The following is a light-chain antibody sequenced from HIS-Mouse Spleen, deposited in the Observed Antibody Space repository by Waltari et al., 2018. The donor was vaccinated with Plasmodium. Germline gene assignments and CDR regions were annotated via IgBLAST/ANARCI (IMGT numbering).Light chain of an antibody. CDR3: QAWDSSTGV. Sequence: SYELTQPPSVSVSPGQTASITCSGDKLGYKYACWYQQKPGQSPVLVIYQASKRPSGIPERFSGANAGNTATLTISGTQAMDEADYYCQAWDSSTGVFGGGTKLTVL. J-gene: IGLJ2*01. CDR2: QAS. CDR1: KLGYKY. V-gene: IGLV3-1*01.